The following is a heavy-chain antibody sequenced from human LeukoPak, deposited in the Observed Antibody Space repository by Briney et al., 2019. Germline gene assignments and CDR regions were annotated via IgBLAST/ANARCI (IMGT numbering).Heavy chain of an antibody. Sequence: GGSLRLSCAASGFTVSNNYMSWVRQAPGKGLEWVSVIYSGSRTYYADSVKGRFIISIDNSKNTVYLEMNSLRTEDTAMYYCARSVVGTTPWIQHWGQGTLVTVSS. CDR3: ARSVVGTTPWIQH. CDR2: IYSGSRT. CDR1: GFTVSNNY. J-gene: IGHJ1*01. D-gene: IGHD1-14*01. V-gene: IGHV3-66*01.